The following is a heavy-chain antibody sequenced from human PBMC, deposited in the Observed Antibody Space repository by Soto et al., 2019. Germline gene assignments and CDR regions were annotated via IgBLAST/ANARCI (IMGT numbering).Heavy chain of an antibody. CDR1: GFTFSSYA. V-gene: IGHV3-23*01. CDR3: AKDGNWNFGWFDP. J-gene: IGHJ5*02. Sequence: EVQLLESGGGLVQPGGSLRLSCAASGFTFSSYAMSWVRQAPGKGLEWVSAISGSGGSTYYADSVKGRFTISRDNSKNTLYLQMNSMVAEDTAVYYCAKDGNWNFGWFDPWGQGTLVTVSS. CDR2: ISGSGGST. D-gene: IGHD1-7*01.